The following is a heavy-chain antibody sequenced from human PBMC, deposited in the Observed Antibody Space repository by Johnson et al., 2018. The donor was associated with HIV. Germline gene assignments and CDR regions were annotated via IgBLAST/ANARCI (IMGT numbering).Heavy chain of an antibody. CDR2: ISYDGRTN. J-gene: IGHJ3*02. CDR3: AKEYFDI. CDR1: GFTFSSYA. V-gene: IGHV3-30*04. Sequence: QVQLVESGGGLVQPGGSLRLSCAASGFTFSSYAMSWVRQAPGKGLEWVAVISYDGRTNYYADSVKGRFTISRDNSKNTLYLQMNSLRAEDTAVYYCAKEYFDIWGQGTMVTVSS.